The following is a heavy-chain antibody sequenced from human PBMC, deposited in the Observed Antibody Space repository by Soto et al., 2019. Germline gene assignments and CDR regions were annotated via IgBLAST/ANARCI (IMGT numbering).Heavy chain of an antibody. D-gene: IGHD1-26*01. CDR1: GFTFSSYA. CDR3: AKGLGSGSYAASDS. Sequence: EVQLLESGGGLVQPGGSLRLSCAASGFTFSSYALSWVRQAPGKGLEWVSAITGTGGNTYYADSVKGRFTISRDNSKNTLFLQMNSLRAEDTAVYYCAKGLGSGSYAASDSWDQGTLVTVSS. J-gene: IGHJ5*01. V-gene: IGHV3-23*01. CDR2: ITGTGGNT.